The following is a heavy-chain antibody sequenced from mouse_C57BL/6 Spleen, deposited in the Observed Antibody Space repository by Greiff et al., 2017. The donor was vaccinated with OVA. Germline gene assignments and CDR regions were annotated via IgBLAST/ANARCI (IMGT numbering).Heavy chain of an antibody. CDR3: ASPPIYYDYDERYLDV. CDR1: GYTFTSYW. J-gene: IGHJ1*03. CDR2: INPSNGGT. V-gene: IGHV1-53*01. D-gene: IGHD2-4*01. Sequence: QVQLQQPGTELVKPGASVKLSCKASGYTFTSYWMHWVKQRPGQGLEWIGNINPSNGGTNYNEKFKSKATLTVDKSSSTAYMQLSSLTSEDSAVYYCASPPIYYDYDERYLDVWGTGTTVTGSS.